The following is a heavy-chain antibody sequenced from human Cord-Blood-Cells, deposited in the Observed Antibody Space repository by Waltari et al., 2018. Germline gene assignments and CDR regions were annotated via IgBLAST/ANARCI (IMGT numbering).Heavy chain of an antibody. D-gene: IGHD2-21*01. J-gene: IGHJ1*01. V-gene: IGHV3-30*18. CDR2: ISYDGSNK. CDR1: GFTFSSYG. Sequence: QVQLVESGGGVVQPGRSLRLSCAASGFTFSSYGMHWVGQAPGKGLEWVAVISYDGSNKYYADSVKGRFTISRDNSKNTLYLQMNSLRAEDTAVYYCAKSGVVIATSQYFQHWGQGTLVTVSS. CDR3: AKSGVVIATSQYFQH.